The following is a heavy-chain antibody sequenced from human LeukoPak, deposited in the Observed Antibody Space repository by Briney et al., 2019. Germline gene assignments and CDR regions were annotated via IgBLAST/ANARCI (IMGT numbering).Heavy chain of an antibody. V-gene: IGHV1-69*13. J-gene: IGHJ4*02. Sequence: GASVKVSCKASGYTFTSYYMHWVRQAPGQGLEWMGGIIPIFGTANYAQKFQGRVTITADESTSTAYMELSSLRSEDTAVYYCARTPSMIVATPEGYCSGGSCYARSMDYWGQGTLVTVSS. D-gene: IGHD2-15*01. CDR3: ARTPSMIVATPEGYCSGGSCYARSMDY. CDR2: IIPIFGTA. CDR1: GYTFTSYY.